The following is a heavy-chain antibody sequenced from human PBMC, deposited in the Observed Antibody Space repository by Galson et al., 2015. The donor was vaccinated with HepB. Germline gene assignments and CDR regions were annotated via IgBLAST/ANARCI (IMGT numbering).Heavy chain of an antibody. D-gene: IGHD1-26*01. V-gene: IGHV3-23*01. CDR3: AKARSYRGSYRTLHFDH. J-gene: IGHJ4*02. CDR2: ISGSGGST. CDR1: GFTFSSYA. Sequence: SLRLSCAASGFTFSSYAMSWVRQAPGKGLEWVSAISGSGGSTYYADSVKGRFTISRDNSKNTLYLQMNSLRAEDTAVYYCAKARSYRGSYRTLHFDHWGQGTLVTVSS.